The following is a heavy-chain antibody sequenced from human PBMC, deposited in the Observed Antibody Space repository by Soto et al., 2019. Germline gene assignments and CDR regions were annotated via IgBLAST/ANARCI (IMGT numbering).Heavy chain of an antibody. Sequence: SVKVSCKASGGTFSSYAISWVRQAPGQGLEWMGGIIPIFGTANYAQKFQGRVTITADESTSTAYMELSSLGSEDTAVYYCARGRGNYYGSPPDAEYFQHWGQGTLVTVSS. J-gene: IGHJ1*01. CDR3: ARGRGNYYGSPPDAEYFQH. V-gene: IGHV1-69*13. D-gene: IGHD3-10*01. CDR1: GGTFSSYA. CDR2: IIPIFGTA.